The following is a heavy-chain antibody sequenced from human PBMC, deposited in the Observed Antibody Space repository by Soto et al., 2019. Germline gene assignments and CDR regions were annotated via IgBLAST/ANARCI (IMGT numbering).Heavy chain of an antibody. J-gene: IGHJ3*02. D-gene: IGHD2-2*01. Sequence: GASVKVSCKAAGYTFTSYAISWVRQAPGQGLEWMGGIIPIFGTANYAQKFQGRVTITADESTSTAYMELSSLRSEDTAVYYCARGGVIVVVPAATQSYRAFDIWGQGTMVTVSS. CDR3: ARGGVIVVVPAATQSYRAFDI. V-gene: IGHV1-69*13. CDR2: IIPIFGTA. CDR1: GYTFTSYA.